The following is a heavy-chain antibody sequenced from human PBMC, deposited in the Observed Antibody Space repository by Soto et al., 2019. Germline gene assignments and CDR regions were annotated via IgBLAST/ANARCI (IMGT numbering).Heavy chain of an antibody. Sequence: GGSLRLSCAASGFTFSNYAMTWVRQAPGEGLEWVSAISGSGGSTYYADSVKGRFTISRDNSKNTLYLQMNSLRAEDTAVYYCAKVPSYYYDSSGSGMDVWGQGTTVTVSS. CDR3: AKVPSYYYDSSGSGMDV. J-gene: IGHJ6*02. CDR2: ISGSGGST. D-gene: IGHD3-22*01. V-gene: IGHV3-23*01. CDR1: GFTFSNYA.